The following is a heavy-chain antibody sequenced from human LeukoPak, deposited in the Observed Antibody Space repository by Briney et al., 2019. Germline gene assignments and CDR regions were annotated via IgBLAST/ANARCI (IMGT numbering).Heavy chain of an antibody. J-gene: IGHJ4*02. Sequence: PSETLSLTCTVSGGSISSYYWSWIRQPPGKGLEWIGYIYSSGSTNYNPSLKSRVTISVDTSKNQFSLKLSSVTAADTAVYYCARHERDFWSGYCHCYFDYWGQGTLVTVSS. CDR3: ARHERDFWSGYCHCYFDY. CDR2: IYSSGST. CDR1: GGSISSYY. V-gene: IGHV4-59*08. D-gene: IGHD3-3*01.